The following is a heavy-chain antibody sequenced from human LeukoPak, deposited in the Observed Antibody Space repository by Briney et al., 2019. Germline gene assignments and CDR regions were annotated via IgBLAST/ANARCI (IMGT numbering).Heavy chain of an antibody. CDR2: INHYGST. J-gene: IGHJ3*02. D-gene: IGHD2-2*01. CDR3: ARPRDCSSITCSDAFHI. Sequence: SETLSLTCAVYGGSFSGYYWSWIRQSPGRGLEWIGDINHYGSTNYNPSLKSRVTISVDTSKNQFSLKLRSVTAADTAVYYCARPRDCSSITCSDAFHIWGQGTMVTVSS. V-gene: IGHV4-34*01. CDR1: GGSFSGYY.